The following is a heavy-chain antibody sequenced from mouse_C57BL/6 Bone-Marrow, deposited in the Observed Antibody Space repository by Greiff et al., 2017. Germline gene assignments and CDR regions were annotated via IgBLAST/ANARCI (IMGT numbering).Heavy chain of an antibody. V-gene: IGHV1-18*01. CDR2: INPNNGGT. J-gene: IGHJ3*01. CDR1: GYTFPDYN. CDR3: ARPYDYDGGPY. D-gene: IGHD2-4*01. Sequence: VQLQQSGPELVKPGASVKIPCKASGYTFPDYNMDWVKQSHGKSLEWIGDINPNNGGTIYNQKFQGKATLTVDKSSSTAFMELRSLTSEYTAFYYCARPYDYDGGPYWGQGTLVTVSA.